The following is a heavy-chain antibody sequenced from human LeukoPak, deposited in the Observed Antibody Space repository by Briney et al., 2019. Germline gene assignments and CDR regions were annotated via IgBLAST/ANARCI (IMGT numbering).Heavy chain of an antibody. D-gene: IGHD2-21*02. CDR2: INPSGGST. J-gene: IGHJ4*02. Sequence: ALAKVSCKASGYTFTSYYMHWVRQAPGQGLEWMGIINPSGGSTSYAQKFQGRVTMTRDTSTSTVYMELSSLRSEDTAVYYCARDGAYCGGDCYHLLDYWGQGTLVTVSS. CDR1: GYTFTSYY. V-gene: IGHV1-46*01. CDR3: ARDGAYCGGDCYHLLDY.